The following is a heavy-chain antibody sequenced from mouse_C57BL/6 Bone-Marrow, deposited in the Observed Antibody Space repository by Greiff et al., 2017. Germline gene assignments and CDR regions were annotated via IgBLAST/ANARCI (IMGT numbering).Heavy chain of an antibody. V-gene: IGHV1-4*01. D-gene: IGHD2-4*01. CDR2: INPSSGYT. J-gene: IGHJ2*01. CDR3: ARGGLRRVFDY. Sequence: QVQLKESGAELARPGASVKMSCKASGYTFTSYTMHWVKQRPGQGLEWIGYINPSSGYTKYNQKFKDKATLTADKSSSTAYMQLSSLTSEDSAVYYWARGGLRRVFDYWGQGTTLTVSS. CDR1: GYTFTSYT.